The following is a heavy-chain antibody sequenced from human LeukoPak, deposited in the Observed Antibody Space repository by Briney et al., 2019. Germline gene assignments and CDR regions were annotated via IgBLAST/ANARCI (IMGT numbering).Heavy chain of an antibody. Sequence: SETLSLTCTVSGVSISSSNSYWGWIRQPPGKGLEWIGSIYYSGNTYYNASLKSQVSISIDTSKNQFSLKLSSVTAADTAVYYCARGFTRTHYYDSSGYRPYYFDYWGQGTLVTVSS. CDR3: ARGFTRTHYYDSSGYRPYYFDY. CDR2: IYYSGNT. V-gene: IGHV4-39*01. J-gene: IGHJ4*02. D-gene: IGHD3-22*01. CDR1: GVSISSSNSY.